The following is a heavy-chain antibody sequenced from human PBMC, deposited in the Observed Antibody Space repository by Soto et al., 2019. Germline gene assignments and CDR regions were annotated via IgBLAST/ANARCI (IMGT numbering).Heavy chain of an antibody. J-gene: IGHJ2*01. CDR2: VYSGDST. V-gene: IGHV3-53*02. CDR3: ARVEPTSWYFDL. Sequence: EVQLVETGGGLIQPGGSLRLSCAVSGFTVSGIYLSWVRQASGMGLEWVSIVYSGDSTFYAESVRGRFTISRDSSRNTVHLQMSSLRREDTAVYYCARVEPTSWYFDLWGRGTPVTVSS. D-gene: IGHD1-26*01. CDR1: GFTVSGIY.